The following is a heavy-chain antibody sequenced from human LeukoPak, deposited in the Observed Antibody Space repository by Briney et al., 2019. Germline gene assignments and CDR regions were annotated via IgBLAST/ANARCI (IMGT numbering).Heavy chain of an antibody. D-gene: IGHD3-22*01. CDR3: ARNLEFYANSGFRSFDY. CDR2: ISTYSGDT. Sequence: ASVRVSCKASGYTFTSYGISWVRQAPGQGLEWMGWISTYSGDTNYAQQFQGRITVTTDTSTSTVHMGLRSLRPDDTALYYCARNLEFYANSGFRSFDYWGQGTLVTVSS. V-gene: IGHV1-18*01. J-gene: IGHJ4*02. CDR1: GYTFTSYG.